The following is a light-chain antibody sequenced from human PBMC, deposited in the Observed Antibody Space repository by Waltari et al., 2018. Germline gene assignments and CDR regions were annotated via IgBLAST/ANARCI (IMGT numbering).Light chain of an antibody. CDR1: SSDVGAYDS. Sequence: QSALTQPPSASGSPGPSAPISCTGTSSDVGAYDSVPWYQQYPGKAPQLLIFAVLKRPSGVPNRFSGSKSGNTAFLTVSGLQLEDEAFYSCSSYAGNNVLMCGGGTELTGL. V-gene: IGLV2-8*01. CDR3: SSYAGNNVLM. J-gene: IGLJ3*02. CDR2: AVL.